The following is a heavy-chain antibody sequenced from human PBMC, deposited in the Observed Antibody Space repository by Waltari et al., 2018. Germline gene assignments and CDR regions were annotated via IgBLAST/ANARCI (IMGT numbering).Heavy chain of an antibody. CDR3: ADRRSSSHAFDI. V-gene: IGHV1-69*05. D-gene: IGHD6-13*01. Sequence: QVQLVQSGAEVKKPGSSVKVSCKASGATFSSYAIRWVRQAPGQGLEWMGGIIPIFGTANYAQKFQGRVTITTDESTSTAYMELSSLRSEDTAVYYCADRRSSSHAFDIWGQGTMVTVSS. J-gene: IGHJ3*02. CDR2: IIPIFGTA. CDR1: GATFSSYA.